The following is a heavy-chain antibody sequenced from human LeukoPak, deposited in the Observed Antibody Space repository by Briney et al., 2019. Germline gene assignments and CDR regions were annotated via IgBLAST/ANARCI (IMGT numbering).Heavy chain of an antibody. CDR2: INQHGSET. CDR1: GSTFSNDW. J-gene: IGHJ4*02. CDR3: ARDDNWRPCEY. V-gene: IGHV3-7*01. D-gene: IGHD3-3*01. Sequence: GGSLTLSCAASGSTFSNDWMRWVRQATGKGREWVGHINQHGSETYYGDSLKGGFTISRDNSKKTLYLHMNRLRAKDTAVYYCARDDNWRPCEYWGQGILVTVSS.